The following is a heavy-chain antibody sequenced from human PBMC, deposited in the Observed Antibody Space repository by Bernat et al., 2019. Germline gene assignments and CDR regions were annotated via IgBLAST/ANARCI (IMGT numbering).Heavy chain of an antibody. CDR3: TTSRKRITMVRGVIYYFDY. Sequence: EVQLVESGGGLVKPGGSLRLSRAASGFTFSNAWMSWVRQAPGKGLEWVGRIKSKTDGGTTDYAAPVKGRFTISRDDSKNTLYLQMNSLKTEDTAVYYCTTSRKRITMVRGVIYYFDYWGQGTLVTVSS. D-gene: IGHD3-10*01. V-gene: IGHV3-15*01. CDR2: IKSKTDGGTT. CDR1: GFTFSNAW. J-gene: IGHJ4*02.